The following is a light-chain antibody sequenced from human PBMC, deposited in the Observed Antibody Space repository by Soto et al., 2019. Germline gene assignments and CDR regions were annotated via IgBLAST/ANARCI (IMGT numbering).Light chain of an antibody. CDR2: WAS. CDR1: QSVLYNSNSKNY. V-gene: IGKV4-1*01. Sequence: DIVMTQSPDSLAVSLGERATINCKSSQSVLYNSNSKNYLAWYQQKVGQPPKLLIYWASTRESGVPDRFSGSGSGTDFTLTISSLQAEDVAVYYCQQYYSPPLTFGEGTKVDIK. J-gene: IGKJ4*01. CDR3: QQYYSPPLT.